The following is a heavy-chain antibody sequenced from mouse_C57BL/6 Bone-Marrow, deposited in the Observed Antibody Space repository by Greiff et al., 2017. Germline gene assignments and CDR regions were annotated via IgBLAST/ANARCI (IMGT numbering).Heavy chain of an antibody. CDR3: ARYSIYYYAMDY. CDR1: GYAFSSSW. Sequence: VQLQQSGPELVKPGASVKISCKASGYAFSSSWMNWVKQRPGKGLEWIGRIYPGDGDTNYNGKFKGKATLTADKSSSTAYMQLSSLTSEDSAVYFCARYSIYYYAMDYWGQGTSVTVSS. J-gene: IGHJ4*01. V-gene: IGHV1-82*01. CDR2: IYPGDGDT. D-gene: IGHD2-5*01.